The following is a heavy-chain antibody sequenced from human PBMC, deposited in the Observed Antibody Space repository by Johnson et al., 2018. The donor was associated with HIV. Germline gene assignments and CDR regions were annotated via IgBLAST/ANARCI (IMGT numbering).Heavy chain of an antibody. Sequence: QVQLVESGGGLIQPGGSLRLSCAASGFTVSNNYMSWVRQAPGKGLEWVSYISSSGNTIYYADSVKGRFTISRDNAKNSLSLQMNSLRAEDTAVYYCARGMYVDAFDIWGQGTMVTVSS. D-gene: IGHD2-8*01. CDR1: GFTVSNNY. CDR2: ISSSGNTI. J-gene: IGHJ3*02. V-gene: IGHV3-11*01. CDR3: ARGMYVDAFDI.